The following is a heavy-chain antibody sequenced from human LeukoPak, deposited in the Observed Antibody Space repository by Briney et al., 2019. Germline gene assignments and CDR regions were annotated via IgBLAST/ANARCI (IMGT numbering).Heavy chain of an antibody. CDR1: GYSISSGYY. CDR2: IYYSGST. CDR3: ARSFESSPNAFDY. V-gene: IGHV4-38-2*02. D-gene: IGHD6-13*01. Sequence: SETLSLTCTVSGYSISSGYYWGWIRQPPGKGLEWIGSIYYSGSTYYNPSLKSRVTISVDTSKNQFSLKLSSVTAADTAVYYCARSFESSPNAFDYWGQGTLVTVSS. J-gene: IGHJ4*02.